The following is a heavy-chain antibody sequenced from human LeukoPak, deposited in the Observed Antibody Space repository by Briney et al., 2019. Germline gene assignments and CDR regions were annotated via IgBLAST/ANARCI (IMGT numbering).Heavy chain of an antibody. V-gene: IGHV3-53*01. CDR3: ATGPGGYSYGS. CDR2: IYSGGST. J-gene: IGHJ5*02. CDR1: GFTVSSNY. D-gene: IGHD5-18*01. Sequence: HPGGSLRLSCAASGFTVSSNYMSWVRQAPGKGLEWVSVIYSGGSTYYADSVKGRFTIFRDNSKNTLYLQMNSLRAEDTAVYYCATGPGGYSYGSWGQGTLVTVSS.